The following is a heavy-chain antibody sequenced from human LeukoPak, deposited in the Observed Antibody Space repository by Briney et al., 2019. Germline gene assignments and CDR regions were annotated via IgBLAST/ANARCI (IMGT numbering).Heavy chain of an antibody. Sequence: ASVKVSCKASGGTFSSYTISRVRQAPGQGLEWMGRVIPILGIANYAQKFQGRVTITADKSTSTAYMELSSLRSEDTAVYYCARDRRYYDSSGYSIDYWGQGTLVTVSS. J-gene: IGHJ4*02. CDR1: GGTFSSYT. D-gene: IGHD3-22*01. CDR3: ARDRRYYDSSGYSIDY. V-gene: IGHV1-69*04. CDR2: VIPILGIA.